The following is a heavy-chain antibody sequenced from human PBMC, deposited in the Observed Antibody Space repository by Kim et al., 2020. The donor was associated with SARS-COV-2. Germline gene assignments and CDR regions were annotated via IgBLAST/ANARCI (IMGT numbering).Heavy chain of an antibody. V-gene: IGHV4-59*12. Sequence: SETLSLTCAVSGGSFSTYHWAWLRQPPGKGLEWIGHTQYGGGSSYKASLESRLTITLDTYKNQFSLRLTSVTAADTALYYCARFAGEVTSWSSANCHRDSWGQEPLDTVSS. D-gene: IGHD1-26*01. J-gene: IGHJ4*02. CDR1: GGSFSTYH. CDR3: ARFAGEVTSWSSANCHRDS. CDR2: TQYGGGS.